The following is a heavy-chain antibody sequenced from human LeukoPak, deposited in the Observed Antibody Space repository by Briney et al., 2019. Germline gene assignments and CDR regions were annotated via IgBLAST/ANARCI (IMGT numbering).Heavy chain of an antibody. J-gene: IGHJ4*02. D-gene: IGHD6-19*01. Sequence: GESLKISCKGSGYIFTSYWIAWVRQMPGKGLECMGIIYPGDSDTRYSPSFQGQVNISADKSISTAYLQWSTLKASDTAMYYCARSIAVATTFDYWGQGTLVTVSS. CDR2: IYPGDSDT. CDR3: ARSIAVATTFDY. CDR1: GYIFTSYW. V-gene: IGHV5-51*01.